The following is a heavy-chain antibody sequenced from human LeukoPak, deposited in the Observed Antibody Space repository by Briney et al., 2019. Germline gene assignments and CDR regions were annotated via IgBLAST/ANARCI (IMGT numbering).Heavy chain of an antibody. J-gene: IGHJ3*01. D-gene: IGHD5-12*01. CDR3: VVASDALDL. Sequence: SGGSLRLSCAASGFTFSIYWMYWVRQAPGKGLVWVSRIDSDGRTKDYADSLRGRFIISRDNSKNTLYLQMNSLKADDTAIYYCVVASDALDLWGQGTTVTVSS. CDR1: GFTFSIYW. V-gene: IGHV3-74*01. CDR2: IDSDGRTK.